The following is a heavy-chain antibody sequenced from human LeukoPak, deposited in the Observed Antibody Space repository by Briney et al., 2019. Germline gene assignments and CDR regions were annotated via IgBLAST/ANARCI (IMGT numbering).Heavy chain of an antibody. J-gene: IGHJ4*02. CDR3: ARVGYDILTGYYGGYYFDY. CDR2: IKQDGNEK. CDR1: GCTFSTYW. Sequence: GGSLRLSCAASGCTFSTYWMTWVRQAPGKGLEWVANIKQDGNEKYYVDSVKGRFTISRDNAKNSLYLQMNSLRAEDTAMYYCARVGYDILTGYYGGYYFDYWGQGTLVTVSS. V-gene: IGHV3-7*03. D-gene: IGHD3-9*01.